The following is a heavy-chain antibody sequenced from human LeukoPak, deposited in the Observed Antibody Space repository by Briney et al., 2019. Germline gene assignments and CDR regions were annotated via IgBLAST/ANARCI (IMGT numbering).Heavy chain of an antibody. D-gene: IGHD3-10*01. CDR2: IYSGGST. Sequence: GGSLRLSCAASGFTVSSNYMSWVRQAPGKGLEWVSVIYSGGSTYYADSVKGRFTISRDNSKNTLYLQMNSLRAEDTAVYYCARAYYYGSGSYSVPSLYWGQGTLVTVSS. V-gene: IGHV3-66*01. CDR1: GFTVSSNY. CDR3: ARAYYYGSGSYSVPSLY. J-gene: IGHJ4*02.